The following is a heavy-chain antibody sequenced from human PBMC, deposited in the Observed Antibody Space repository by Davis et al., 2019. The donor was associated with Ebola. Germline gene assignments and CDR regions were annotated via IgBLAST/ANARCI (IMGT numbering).Heavy chain of an antibody. J-gene: IGHJ6*04. CDR2: ISSGSSYI. V-gene: IGHV3-21*01. CDR3: ARDQGTPYGDYGMDV. Sequence: GESLKISCAASGFTFSTYSMNWVRQAPGKGLEWVSSISSGSSYIYYADSVKGRFTISRDNAKNSLYLQMNSLRAEDTAVYYCARDQGTPYGDYGMDVWGKGTTFTVSS. D-gene: IGHD4-17*01. CDR1: GFTFSTYS.